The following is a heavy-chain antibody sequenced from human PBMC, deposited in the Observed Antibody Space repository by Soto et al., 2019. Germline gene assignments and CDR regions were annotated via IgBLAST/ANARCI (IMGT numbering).Heavy chain of an antibody. CDR3: ARGGIMIPFAGVISRPHGAFDI. Sequence: ASVKVSCKASGYTFTGYYMHWVRQAPGQGLEWMGWINPNSGGTNYAQKFQGRVTMTRDTSISTAYMELSRLRSDDTAVYYCARGGIMIPFAGVISRPHGAFDIWGQGTMVTVSS. D-gene: IGHD3-16*02. V-gene: IGHV1-2*02. J-gene: IGHJ3*02. CDR1: GYTFTGYY. CDR2: INPNSGGT.